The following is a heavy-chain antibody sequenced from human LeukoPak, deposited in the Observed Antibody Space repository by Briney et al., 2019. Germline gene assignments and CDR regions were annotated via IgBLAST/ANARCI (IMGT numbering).Heavy chain of an antibody. CDR2: IKQDGSEK. CDR3: ARNWWDYSDNGDYHPGP. D-gene: IGHD4-17*01. CDR1: GFTFSSYW. Sequence: SGGSLRLSCAASGFTFSSYWMSWVRQAPGKGLEWVANIKQDGSEKYYVDSVEGRFTISRDNAKNSLYLQMNSLRAEDTAVYYCARNWWDYSDNGDYHPGPWGQGTTVTVAS. V-gene: IGHV3-7*03. J-gene: IGHJ6*02.